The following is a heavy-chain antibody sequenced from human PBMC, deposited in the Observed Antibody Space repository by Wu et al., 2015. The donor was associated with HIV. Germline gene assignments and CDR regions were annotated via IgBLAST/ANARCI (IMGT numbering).Heavy chain of an antibody. Sequence: QVQLQQWGAGLLKPSETLSLACAVYGGSLSGHHWSWIRQPPGKGLEWIGEINHSGSTNYNPSLKSRVTISVDTSKNQFSLKLSSVTAADTAVYYCARALSRVDNSGSYFVSDTFDIWGRGTLVTVSS. CDR3: ARALSRVDNSGSYFVSDTFDI. J-gene: IGHJ3*02. CDR2: INHSGST. D-gene: IGHD3-22*01. V-gene: IGHV4-34*01. CDR1: GGSLSGHH.